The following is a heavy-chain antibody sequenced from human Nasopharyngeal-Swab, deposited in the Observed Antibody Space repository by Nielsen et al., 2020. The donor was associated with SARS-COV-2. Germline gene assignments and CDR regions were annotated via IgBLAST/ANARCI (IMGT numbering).Heavy chain of an antibody. CDR3: ARREEAFGYCSGGSCYSYYDYYYYMDV. CDR2: INTNTGKP. CDR1: GYTFTSYA. J-gene: IGHJ6*03. Sequence: ASVKVSCKASGYTFTSYAMNWVRQAPGQGLEWMGWINTNTGKPTYAQGFTGRFVFSLDTSVSTAYLQISSLKAEDTAVYYCARREEAFGYCSGGSCYSYYDYYYYMDVWGKGTTVTVSS. D-gene: IGHD2-15*01. V-gene: IGHV7-4-1*02.